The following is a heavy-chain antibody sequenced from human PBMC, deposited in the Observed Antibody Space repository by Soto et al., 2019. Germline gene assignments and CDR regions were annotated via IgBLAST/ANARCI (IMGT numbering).Heavy chain of an antibody. D-gene: IGHD3-16*02. CDR1: GFTVSSNY. CDR2: IYSGGST. V-gene: IGHV3-53*01. CDR3: ARGGIMITFGGVIVSDYFDY. J-gene: IGHJ4*02. Sequence: GGSLRLSCAASGFTVSSNYMSWVRQAPGKGLEWVSVIYSGGSTYYADSVKGRFTISRDNSKNTLYLQMNSLRAEDTAVYYCARGGIMITFGGVIVSDYFDYWGQGTLVTVSS.